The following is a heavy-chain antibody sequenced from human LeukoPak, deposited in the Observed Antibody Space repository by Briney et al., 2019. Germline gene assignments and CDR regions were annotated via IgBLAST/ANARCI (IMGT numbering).Heavy chain of an antibody. J-gene: IGHJ4*02. CDR2: ISSDGSKK. D-gene: IGHD1-1*01. Sequence: GGSLRLSCTASGFPFSGYGMHWVRQAPGKGPEWVAAISSDGSKKDYADSVKGRFSISRDRSKNTLYLQMNSLRPEDTAVYYCATEYDNLDDYFDYWGQGTLVIVSS. V-gene: IGHV3-30*03. CDR3: ATEYDNLDDYFDY. CDR1: GFPFSGYG.